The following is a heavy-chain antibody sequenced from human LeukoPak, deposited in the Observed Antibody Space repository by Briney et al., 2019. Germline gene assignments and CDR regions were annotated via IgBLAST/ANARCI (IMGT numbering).Heavy chain of an antibody. Sequence: GGSLRLSCLASGFTFSSYAMHWVRQAPGKGLEYVSAISSNGGSTYYADSVKGRFTISRDNSKNTLYLQMSSLRTEDTAVYYCVKGPYYDILTGYSFDYWGQGTLVTVSS. D-gene: IGHD3-9*01. CDR1: GFTFSSYA. CDR2: ISSNGGST. V-gene: IGHV3-64D*06. J-gene: IGHJ4*02. CDR3: VKGPYYDILTGYSFDY.